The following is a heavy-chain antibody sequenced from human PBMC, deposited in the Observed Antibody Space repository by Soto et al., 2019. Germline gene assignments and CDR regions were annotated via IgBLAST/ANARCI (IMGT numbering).Heavy chain of an antibody. CDR1: GFTFSSYS. D-gene: IGHD1-1*01. Sequence: GGSLRLSCAASGFTFSSYSMNWVRQAPGKGLEWVSSISSSSSYIYYADSVKGRFTISRDNAKNSLYLQMNSLRAEDTAVYYCARDPLWNPTYFDYWGQGTLVTVSS. V-gene: IGHV3-21*01. J-gene: IGHJ4*02. CDR2: ISSSSSYI. CDR3: ARDPLWNPTYFDY.